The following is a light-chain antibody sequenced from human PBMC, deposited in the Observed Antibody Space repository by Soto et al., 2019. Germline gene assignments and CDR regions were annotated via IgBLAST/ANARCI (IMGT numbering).Light chain of an antibody. Sequence: ERVLTQSPAALSLSRGERATLSCRASQSVSSYLAWYQQKPGQAPRLLIYDASNRATGIPARFSGSGSGTDFTLTISSLEPEDFAVYYCQQCYNWPQWTFGQGTKVDIK. CDR2: DAS. V-gene: IGKV3-11*01. J-gene: IGKJ1*01. CDR1: QSVSSY. CDR3: QQCYNWPQWT.